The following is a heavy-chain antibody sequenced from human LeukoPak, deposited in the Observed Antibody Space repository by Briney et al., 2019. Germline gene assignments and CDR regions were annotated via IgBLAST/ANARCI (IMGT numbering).Heavy chain of an antibody. CDR2: IYYSGST. CDR3: ASGAGRWLQWTYYFDY. V-gene: IGHV4-30-4*08. CDR1: GGSISSGDYY. Sequence: SQTLSLTCTVSGGSISSGDYYWGWVRQPPGKGLEWIGYIYYSGSTYYNPSLKSRVTISVDTSKNQFSLKLSSVTAADTAVYYCASGAGRWLQWTYYFDYWGQGTLVTVSS. J-gene: IGHJ4*02. D-gene: IGHD5-24*01.